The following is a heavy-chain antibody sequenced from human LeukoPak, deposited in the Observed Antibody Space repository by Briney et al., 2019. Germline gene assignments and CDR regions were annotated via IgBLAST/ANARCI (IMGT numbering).Heavy chain of an antibody. D-gene: IGHD3-10*01. CDR2: IYWDDDN. CDR3: AHRLVGEDTPYFDY. J-gene: IGHJ4*02. V-gene: IGHV2-5*02. CDR1: GFSLNTYGVG. Sequence: SGPTLVNPTQTLTLTCTFSGFSLNTYGVGVGWFRQPPGKALEWLALIYWDDDNRYSPSLRSRLTLAKDTSKNQVVLRMTNMDPVDTATYYCAHRLVGEDTPYFDYWGQGTLVTVSS.